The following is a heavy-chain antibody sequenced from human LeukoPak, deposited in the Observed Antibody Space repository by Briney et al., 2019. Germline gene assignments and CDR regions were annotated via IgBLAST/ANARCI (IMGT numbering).Heavy chain of an antibody. D-gene: IGHD3-22*01. CDR2: ISSTGGTA. V-gene: IGHV3-23*01. Sequence: GGSLRLSCAASGFTFSSFGMSWVRQAPGKGLEWVSAISSTGGTAYYADSVKGRFTISRDNSKNTLYLQMNSLRAEDTAIYSCAKMIVVVTAQRNAFDIWGQGTMVIVSS. J-gene: IGHJ3*02. CDR1: GFTFSSFG. CDR3: AKMIVVVTAQRNAFDI.